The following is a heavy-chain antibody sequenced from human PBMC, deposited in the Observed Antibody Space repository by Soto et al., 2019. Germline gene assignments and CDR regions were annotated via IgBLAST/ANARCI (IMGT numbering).Heavy chain of an antibody. Sequence: EVQLVESGGGLVKPGGSLRLSCAASGFTFSSYSMNWVRQAPGKGLEWVSSISSSSSYIYYADSVKGRFTISRDNAKNSLYLQMNSLRAEDTAVYYCARAHLGSYSVPYFDYWGQGTLVTVSS. CDR3: ARAHLGSYSVPYFDY. J-gene: IGHJ4*02. D-gene: IGHD1-26*01. V-gene: IGHV3-21*01. CDR1: GFTFSSYS. CDR2: ISSSSSYI.